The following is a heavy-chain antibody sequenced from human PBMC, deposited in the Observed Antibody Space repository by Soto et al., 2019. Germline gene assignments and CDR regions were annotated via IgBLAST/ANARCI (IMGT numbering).Heavy chain of an antibody. CDR3: AIEEYDYYYGMEV. J-gene: IGHJ6*02. CDR2: ISSDGSNK. V-gene: IGHV3-30*03. Sequence: QPGGSLRLSCAASGFTFSTYGMHWVRQAPGKGPEWVAVISSDGSNKYYADSVKGRFTISRDNSKNTLYLQMNSLRAEDTAVYYCAIEEYDYYYGMEVWGQGTTVTVSS. CDR1: GFTFSTYG. D-gene: IGHD6-6*01.